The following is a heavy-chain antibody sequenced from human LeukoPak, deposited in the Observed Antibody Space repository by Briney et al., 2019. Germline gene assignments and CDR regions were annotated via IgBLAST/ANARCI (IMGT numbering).Heavy chain of an antibody. J-gene: IGHJ4*02. CDR1: GFTFSSYA. CDR3: AKFLSYYYDSSGYYYDY. Sequence: GGSLRLSCAASGFTFSSYAMGWVRQAPGKGLEWVSAISGSGGSTYYADPVKGRLTISRDNSKNTLYLQMNSLRAEDTAVYYCAKFLSYYYDSSGYYYDYWGQGTLVTVSS. CDR2: ISGSGGST. V-gene: IGHV3-23*01. D-gene: IGHD3-22*01.